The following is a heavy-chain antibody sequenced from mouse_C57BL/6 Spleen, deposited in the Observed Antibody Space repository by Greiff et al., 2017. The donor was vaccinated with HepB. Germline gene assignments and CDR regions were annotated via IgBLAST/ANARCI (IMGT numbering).Heavy chain of an antibody. J-gene: IGHJ2*01. CDR3: ARTHYYSSSFDY. CDR1: GYTFTSYW. CDR2: IDPSDSYT. Sequence: QVQLQQPGAELVMPGASVKLSCKASGYTFTSYWMHWVKQRPGQGLEWIGEIDPSDSYTNYNQKFKGKSTLTVDKSSSTAYMQLSSLTSEDSAVYYCARTHYYSSSFDYWGQGTTLTVSS. D-gene: IGHD1-1*01. V-gene: IGHV1-69*01.